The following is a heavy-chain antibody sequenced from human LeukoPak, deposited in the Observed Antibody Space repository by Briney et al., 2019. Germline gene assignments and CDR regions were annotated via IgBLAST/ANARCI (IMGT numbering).Heavy chain of an antibody. CDR3: ARAHLDTYSSSSRSDFDY. D-gene: IGHD6-13*01. CDR1: GYTFTSYD. V-gene: IGHV1-8*01. CDR2: MNPNSGNT. J-gene: IGHJ4*02. Sequence: ASVKVSCKASGYTFTSYDINWVRQATGQGLEWMGWMNPNSGNTGYAQKFQGRVTMTRNTSISTDYMELSSLRSEDTAVYYCARAHLDTYSSSSRSDFDYWGQGTLVTVSS.